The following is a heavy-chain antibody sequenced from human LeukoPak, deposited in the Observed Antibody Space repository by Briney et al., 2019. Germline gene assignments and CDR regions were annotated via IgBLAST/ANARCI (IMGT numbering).Heavy chain of an antibody. CDR3: ARDFTGSGSLDY. CDR1: GFTFSSYG. CDR2: ISYDGSNK. J-gene: IGHJ4*02. D-gene: IGHD3-10*01. V-gene: IGHV3-30*03. Sequence: PGGSLRLSCAASGFTFSSYGMHWVRQAPGKGLEWVAVISYDGSNKYYADSVKGRFTISRDNSKNTLYLQMNSLRAEDTAVYYCARDFTGSGSLDYWGQGTLVTVSS.